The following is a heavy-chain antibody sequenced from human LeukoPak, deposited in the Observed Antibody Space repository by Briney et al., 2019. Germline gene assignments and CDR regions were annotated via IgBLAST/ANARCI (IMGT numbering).Heavy chain of an antibody. D-gene: IGHD6-13*01. CDR2: INPNSGGT. CDR3: ARDDLQLVRRLGGGTEYYYYYYMDV. J-gene: IGHJ6*03. CDR1: GYTFTGYY. Sequence: GGSVKLSCTASGYTFTGYYMHWVRQAPGQGLEWMGWINPNSGGTNYAQTFQGRVTMTRDTSISTAYMELSRLRSDDTAVYYCARDDLQLVRRLGGGTEYYYYYYMDVWGKGTTVTVSS. V-gene: IGHV1-2*02.